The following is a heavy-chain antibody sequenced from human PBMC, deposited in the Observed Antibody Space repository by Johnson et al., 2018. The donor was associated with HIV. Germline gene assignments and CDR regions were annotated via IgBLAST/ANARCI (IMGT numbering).Heavy chain of an antibody. CDR3: ARWRDNRGAFDI. V-gene: IGHV3-23*04. Sequence: VQVVESGGGLVQPGGSLRLSCAASGFTFSSYAMSWVRQAPGKGLEWVSAIVGSGGSTYYADSVKGRFTISRDNAKNTLYLQMNSLRAEDTAVYYCARWRDNRGAFDIWGQGTMVTVSS. J-gene: IGHJ3*02. CDR2: IVGSGGST. CDR1: GFTFSSYA. D-gene: IGHD1-14*01.